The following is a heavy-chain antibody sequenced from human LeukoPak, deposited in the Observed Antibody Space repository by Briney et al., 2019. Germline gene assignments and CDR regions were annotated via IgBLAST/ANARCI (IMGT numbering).Heavy chain of an antibody. CDR1: GFTFSSYG. J-gene: IGHJ4*02. CDR3: ARDRAWNYFDY. D-gene: IGHD3-3*01. Sequence: GGSLRLSCAASGFTFSSYGMHWVRQAPGKGLEWVAIISSDGSRKYYAHSVEGRFTISRDNSKNTLYLQMDSLRAEDTAVYYCARDRAWNYFDYWGQGTLVTVSS. V-gene: IGHV3-30*03. CDR2: ISSDGSRK.